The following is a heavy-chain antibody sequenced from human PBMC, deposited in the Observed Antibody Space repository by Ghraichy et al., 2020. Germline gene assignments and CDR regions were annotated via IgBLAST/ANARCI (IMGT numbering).Heavy chain of an antibody. CDR1: GFTVSRNY. V-gene: IGHV3-53*01. CDR2: IFTGGNA. CDR3: AKDLVGSGVAF. D-gene: IGHD3-10*01. J-gene: IGHJ4*02. Sequence: SLRLSCVASGFTVSRNYMSWVRQAPGKGLEWVSVIFTGGNAYYARSVMGRFTMSRDDSKNTGYLQMNSLRAEDTAVYYCAKDLVGSGVAFWGQGTLVTVSS.